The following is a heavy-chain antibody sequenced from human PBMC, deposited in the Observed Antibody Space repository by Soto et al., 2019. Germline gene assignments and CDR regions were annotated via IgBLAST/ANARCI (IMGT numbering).Heavy chain of an antibody. CDR3: ARSYDSSGFYHFDY. CDR1: GFTFSAYA. J-gene: IGHJ4*02. CDR2: ISYDGSNK. D-gene: IGHD3-22*01. V-gene: IGHV3-30-3*01. Sequence: GGSLRLACAASGFTFSAYAMHWVRQAPGKGLEWVAVISYDGSNKYYAESVKGRFTISRDNSKNTLYLQMNSLRVEDTAVFSCARSYDSSGFYHFDYWGLGTLVTVSS.